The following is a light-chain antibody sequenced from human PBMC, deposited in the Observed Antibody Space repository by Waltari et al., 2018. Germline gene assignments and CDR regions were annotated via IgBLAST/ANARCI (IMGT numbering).Light chain of an antibody. J-gene: IGKJ2*01. Sequence: DTLMTQSPATLSVSSGESAPHPCRASQRVSSTLAWYQQKPGQAPRRLFYAASARATGIPARFSGSGAGTEFTLTISSRQSEDFAVYYWQQYSIWYTFGQRTKLEIK. CDR2: AAS. CDR3: QQYSIWYT. CDR1: QRVSST. V-gene: IGKV3-15*01.